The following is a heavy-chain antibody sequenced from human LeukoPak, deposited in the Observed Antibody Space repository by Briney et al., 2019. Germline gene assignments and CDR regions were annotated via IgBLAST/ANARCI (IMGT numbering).Heavy chain of an antibody. J-gene: IGHJ4*02. V-gene: IGHV4-39*01. CDR3: ARALGYSLSDYFDF. CDR2: LYYSGST. Sequence: NPSETLSLTXTVSGGSISSSGYYWGWIRQPPGKGLEWIGSLYYSGSTYYNPSLKSRVTISVDTSKNQFSLRLSSVTATDTAVYYCARALGYSLSDYFDFWGQGTLVTVSS. CDR1: GGSISSSGYY. D-gene: IGHD4-23*01.